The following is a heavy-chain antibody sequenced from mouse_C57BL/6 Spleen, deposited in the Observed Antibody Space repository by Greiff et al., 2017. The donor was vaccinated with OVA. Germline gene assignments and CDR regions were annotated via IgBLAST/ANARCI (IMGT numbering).Heavy chain of an antibody. J-gene: IGHJ4*01. CDR3: ARDCYEYYALDY. Sequence: QVQLQQSGAELVKPGASVKMSCKASGYAFSSYWITWVKQRPGQGLEWIGHIYPGSGSTNYNEKFKGKATLTVDTSSSTAYMQLSSLTSEDSAVYYCARDCYEYYALDYWGQGTSVTVSS. D-gene: IGHD2-3*01. CDR2: IYPGSGST. V-gene: IGHV1-55*01. CDR1: GYAFSSYW.